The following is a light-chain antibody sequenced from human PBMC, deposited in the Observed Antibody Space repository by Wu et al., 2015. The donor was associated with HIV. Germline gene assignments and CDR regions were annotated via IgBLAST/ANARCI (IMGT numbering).Light chain of an antibody. Sequence: QMTQSPSTLSASVGDRVTITCRASQSASNWLAWYQQKPGKAPNLLIYKTSTLESGVPSRFSGSGSGTEFTLTISGLQPDDFATYYCQQDNSFSWAFGQGTKVEMK. V-gene: IGKV1-5*03. J-gene: IGKJ1*01. CDR2: KTS. CDR1: QSASNW. CDR3: QQDNSFSWA.